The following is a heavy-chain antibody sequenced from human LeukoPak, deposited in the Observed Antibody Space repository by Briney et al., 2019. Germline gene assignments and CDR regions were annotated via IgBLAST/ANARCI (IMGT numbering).Heavy chain of an antibody. Sequence: GGSLRLSCAASGFTFSSYVMSWVRQAPGKGLEWVSTISGSGGSTYYADSVKGRFTISRDNPKNTLSLQMNSLRAEDTAVYYCAKGSAYADFWGQGTLVTVSA. CDR2: ISGSGGST. J-gene: IGHJ4*02. V-gene: IGHV3-23*01. D-gene: IGHD3-3*01. CDR1: GFTFSSYV. CDR3: AKGSAYADF.